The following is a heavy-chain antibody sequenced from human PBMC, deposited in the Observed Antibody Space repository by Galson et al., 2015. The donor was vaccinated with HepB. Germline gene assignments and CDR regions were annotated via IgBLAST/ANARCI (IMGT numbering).Heavy chain of an antibody. CDR1: GFSFGSYA. CDR2: IGHSGGST. D-gene: IGHD2-2*01. V-gene: IGHV3-23*01. J-gene: IGHJ6*02. CDR3: AKDICTSCYSWGYGMDV. Sequence: SLRLSCAASGFSFGSYAMHWVRQAPGKGLEWVSAIGHSGGSTYYADSVKGRFTISRDNSKSTLYLQMNSLRAEDTAVYYCAKDICTSCYSWGYGMDVWGQGTTVTVS.